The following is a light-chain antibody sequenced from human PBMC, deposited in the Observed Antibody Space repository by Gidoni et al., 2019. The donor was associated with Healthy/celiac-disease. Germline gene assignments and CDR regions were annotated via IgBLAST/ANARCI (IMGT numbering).Light chain of an antibody. J-gene: IGKJ4*01. CDR1: QSVSSSY. CDR2: VTS. Sequence: EIVLTQFPGTLSLSPGDRATLSCRASQSVSSSYLALYQQKPGQAPRLLIYVTSSRATSIPDRFSWSGSGTDFTLTISRLGPEDFAVYYCQQYGRSLTFGGGTKVEIK. V-gene: IGKV3-20*01. CDR3: QQYGRSLT.